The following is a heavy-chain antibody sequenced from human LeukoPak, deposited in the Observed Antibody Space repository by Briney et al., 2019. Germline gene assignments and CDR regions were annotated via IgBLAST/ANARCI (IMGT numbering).Heavy chain of an antibody. V-gene: IGHV1-69*05. Sequence: ASVKVSCKASGGTFSSYAISWVRQASGQGLEWMGGIIPIFGTANYAQKFQGRVTITTDESTSTAYMELSSLRSEDTAVYYCARGGVQLERMPYWYFDLWGRGTLVTVSS. CDR3: ARGGVQLERMPYWYFDL. D-gene: IGHD1-1*01. CDR1: GGTFSSYA. CDR2: IIPIFGTA. J-gene: IGHJ2*01.